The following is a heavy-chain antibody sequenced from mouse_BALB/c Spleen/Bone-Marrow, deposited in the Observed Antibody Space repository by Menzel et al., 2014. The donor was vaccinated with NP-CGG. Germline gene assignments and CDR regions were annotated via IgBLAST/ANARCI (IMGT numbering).Heavy chain of an antibody. CDR1: GFDFSRYY. V-gene: IGHV4-1*02. J-gene: IGHJ2*01. D-gene: IGHD1-1*01. CDR3: TWSNYYVYFFFWVARLTVTYF. CDR2: ITHDSSTI. Sequence: EVKVVESGGGLVQPGGSLKLSCAASGFDFSRYYMSWVRQAPGKGLEWIGEITHDSSTINYTPSLKGKFIISRDNAKNTLDLQTLIFFLIAPALYFVTWSNYYVYFFFWVARLTVTYF.